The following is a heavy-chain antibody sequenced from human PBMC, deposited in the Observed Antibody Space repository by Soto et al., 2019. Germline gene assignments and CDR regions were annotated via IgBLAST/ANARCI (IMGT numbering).Heavy chain of an antibody. CDR1: GGSISSGGYS. V-gene: IGHV4-30-2*01. Sequence: QLQLQESGSGLVKPSQTLSLTCAVSGGSISSGGYSCSWIRQPPGKGLEWIGYIYHSGSTYYNPSLKSRVTISVDRSKNQFSLKLSSMTAADTAVYYCARAGGLGAVAADYWGQGTLVTVSS. CDR3: ARAGGLGAVAADY. D-gene: IGHD6-19*01. J-gene: IGHJ4*02. CDR2: IYHSGST.